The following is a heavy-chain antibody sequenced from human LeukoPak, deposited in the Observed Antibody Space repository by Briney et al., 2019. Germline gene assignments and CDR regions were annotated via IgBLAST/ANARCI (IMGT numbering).Heavy chain of an antibody. CDR1: GFTFSSYA. D-gene: IGHD5-18*01. CDR3: AKDSYSKGDY. V-gene: IGHV3-23*01. CDR2: ISGSGGST. Sequence: WGSLRLSCAASGFTFSSYALSWVRQAPGKGLEWVSAISGSGGSTYYADSVKGRFTISRDNSKNTLYLQMNSLRAEDTGVYYCAKDSYSKGDYWGQGVLVTVSS. J-gene: IGHJ4*02.